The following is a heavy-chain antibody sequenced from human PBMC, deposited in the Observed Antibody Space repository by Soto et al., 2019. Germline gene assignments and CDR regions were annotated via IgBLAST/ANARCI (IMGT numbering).Heavy chain of an antibody. D-gene: IGHD2-8*01. CDR3: AHTHCTNGVCSNRAFDY. Sequence: GSGPTLVNPTQTLTLTCTFSGFSLSTSGVGVGWIRQPPGKALEWLALIYWDDDKRYSPSLKSRLTITKDTSKNQVVLTMTNMDPVDTATYYCAHTHCTNGVCSNRAFDYWGQGTLVTVSS. CDR2: IYWDDDK. J-gene: IGHJ4*02. V-gene: IGHV2-5*02. CDR1: GFSLSTSGVG.